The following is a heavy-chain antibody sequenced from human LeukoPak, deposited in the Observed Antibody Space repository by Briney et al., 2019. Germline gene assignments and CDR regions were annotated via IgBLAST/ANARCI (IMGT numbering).Heavy chain of an antibody. Sequence: GESLKISCKGSGYSFANHWIGWVRQMPGKGLEWMGIIYPGGSDTRYNPSFQGQVTISADKSISTAYLSWSSLKASDTAMYYCALNPRGYCSGGSCYIGYWGRGTLVTVSS. CDR2: IYPGGSDT. D-gene: IGHD2-15*01. J-gene: IGHJ4*02. CDR1: GYSFANHW. V-gene: IGHV5-51*01. CDR3: ALNPRGYCSGGSCYIGY.